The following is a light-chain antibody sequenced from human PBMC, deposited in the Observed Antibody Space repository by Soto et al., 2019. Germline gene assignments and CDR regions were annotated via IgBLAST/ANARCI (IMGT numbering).Light chain of an antibody. Sequence: QPVLTQPASVSGSPGQSITISCTGTSSDVGSYNLVSWYQHHPGKAPKLMIYEVSKRPSGVSNRFSGSKSGNTASLTISGLQAEDEADYYCCSYAGSSTLVFGTGNKVTVL. CDR1: SSDVGSYNL. V-gene: IGLV2-23*02. CDR3: CSYAGSSTLV. CDR2: EVS. J-gene: IGLJ1*01.